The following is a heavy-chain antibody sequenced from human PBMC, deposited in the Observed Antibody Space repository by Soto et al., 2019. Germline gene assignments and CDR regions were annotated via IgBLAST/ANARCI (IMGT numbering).Heavy chain of an antibody. CDR3: ARRAETNGWNGFGADKYYFDF. D-gene: IGHD1-1*01. CDR1: GYTFTSYD. CDR2: MNPNTGNS. Sequence: ASVKVSCKASGYTFTSYDIYWVRQATGQGLEWMGWMNPNTGNSGYAQKFQGRVTMTSDTSISTAHMELSSLRSDDTAVYYCARRAETNGWNGFGADKYYFDFWGQGTLVTVSS. V-gene: IGHV1-8*01. J-gene: IGHJ4*02.